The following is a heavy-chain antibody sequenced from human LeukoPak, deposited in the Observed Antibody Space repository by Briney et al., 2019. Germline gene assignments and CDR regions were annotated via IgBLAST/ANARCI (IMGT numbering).Heavy chain of an antibody. CDR2: IYYSGST. J-gene: IGHJ4*02. V-gene: IGHV4-59*08. D-gene: IGHD5-18*01. CDR3: ARHMGLGYSYGYPYFDY. CDR1: GGSISSYY. Sequence: SETLSLTCTVSGGSISSYYWSWIRQPPGKGLEWIGYIYYSGSTNYNPSLKSRVTISVDTSKNQFSLKLSSVTAADTAVYYCARHMGLGYSYGYPYFDYWGQGTLVTVSS.